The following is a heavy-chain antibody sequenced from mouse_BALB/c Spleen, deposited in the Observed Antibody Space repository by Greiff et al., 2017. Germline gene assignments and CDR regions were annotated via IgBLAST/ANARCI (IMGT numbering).Heavy chain of an antibody. J-gene: IGHJ3*01. Sequence: QVQLQQSGAELVRPGTSVKVSCKASGYAFTTYLIEWVKQRPGQGLEWIGVINPGSGGTNYNEKFKGKATLTADKSSSTAYMQLSSLTSDDSAVYFCARGWIYYDYDGIAYWGQGTLVTVSA. CDR3: ARGWIYYDYDGIAY. V-gene: IGHV1-54*03. CDR1: GYAFTTYL. CDR2: INPGSGGT. D-gene: IGHD2-4*01.